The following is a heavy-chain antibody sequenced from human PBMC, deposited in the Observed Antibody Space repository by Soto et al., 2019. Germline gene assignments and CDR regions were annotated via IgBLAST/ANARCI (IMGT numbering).Heavy chain of an antibody. J-gene: IGHJ4*02. V-gene: IGHV3-23*01. D-gene: IGHD6-19*01. CDR3: AKQWQWLGRSFAC. CDR1: GFTFSSYA. Sequence: EVQLLESGGGLEQPGGSLRLSCAASGFTFSSYAMSWVRQAPGKGLEWVSAIGASGGTTYYADSVKGRFTVSRDNSKSTLYLQMNSLRAEDTAVYYCAKQWQWLGRSFACWGQGTLVTVSS. CDR2: IGASGGTT.